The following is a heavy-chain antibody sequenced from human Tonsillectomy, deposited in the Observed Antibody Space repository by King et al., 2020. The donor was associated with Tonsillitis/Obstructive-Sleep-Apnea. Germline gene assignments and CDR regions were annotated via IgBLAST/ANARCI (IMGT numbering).Heavy chain of an antibody. CDR3: AKGRYRVSLILGY. J-gene: IGHJ4*01. CDR2: ISGMGDTT. Sequence: VQLVESGGGLVQPGGSLRRSCAASGLIFSNYVMGWVRQAPGKGLEWGSDISGMGDTTNYGDSVKGRFTISRDNSKITLYLQMNSLRAEYTAVYYCAKGRYRVSLILGYWGHGTLVTVSS. D-gene: IGHD3-16*02. CDR1: GLIFSNYV. V-gene: IGHV3-23*04.